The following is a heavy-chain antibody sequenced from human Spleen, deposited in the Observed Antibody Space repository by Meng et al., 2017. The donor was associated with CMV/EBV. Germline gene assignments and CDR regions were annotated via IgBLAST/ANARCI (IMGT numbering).Heavy chain of an antibody. Sequence: GGSLRLSCTTSGFTLSSYSMTWVRQAPGKGLEWVSSISSGSSYIYYADSVKGRFTISRDNAKNSLYLQMNSLRAEDSAVYYCAGTQNWGQGTLVTVSS. CDR1: GFTLSSYS. CDR2: ISSGSSYI. J-gene: IGHJ4*02. CDR3: AGTQN. D-gene: IGHD6-13*01. V-gene: IGHV3-21*01.